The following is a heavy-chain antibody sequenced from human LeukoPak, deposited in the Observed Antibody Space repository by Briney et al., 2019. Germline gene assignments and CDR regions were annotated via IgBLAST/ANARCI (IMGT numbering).Heavy chain of an antibody. Sequence: SETLSLTCTVSGGSISSSSYYWGWIRQPPGKGLEWIGEINHSGSTNYNPSLKSRVTISGDTSKNQFSLKLSSVTAADTAVYYCARRGSITMVRGVQHPRAHDYWGQGTLVTVSS. V-gene: IGHV4-39*07. CDR2: INHSGST. D-gene: IGHD3-10*01. J-gene: IGHJ4*02. CDR3: ARRGSITMVRGVQHPRAHDY. CDR1: GGSISSSSYY.